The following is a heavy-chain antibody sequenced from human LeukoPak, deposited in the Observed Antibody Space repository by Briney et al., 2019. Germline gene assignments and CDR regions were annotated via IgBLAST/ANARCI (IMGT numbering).Heavy chain of an antibody. Sequence: SETLSLTCTVSGGSISSSSYYWGWIRQPPGKGLEWIGSIYYSGSTYYNPSLKSRVTISVDTSKNQFSLKLSSVTAADTAVYYCARLDGYLGDFDYWGQGTLVTVSS. CDR2: IYYSGST. V-gene: IGHV4-39*01. CDR1: GGSISSSSYY. D-gene: IGHD5-24*01. CDR3: ARLDGYLGDFDY. J-gene: IGHJ4*02.